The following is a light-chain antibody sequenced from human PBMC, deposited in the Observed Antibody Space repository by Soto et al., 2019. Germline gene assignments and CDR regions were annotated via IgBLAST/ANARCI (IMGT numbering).Light chain of an antibody. CDR3: QQFAGS. Sequence: EILLTQSPGTLSLSPGERATLSCRASQSVSPSSLAWYQQRPGQSPMLLIYGASSRATGIPDRFSGRGSGTDFTLIISRLEPEDFAVYYCQQFAGSFGGGTKVDIK. CDR2: GAS. J-gene: IGKJ4*02. V-gene: IGKV3-20*01. CDR1: QSVSPSS.